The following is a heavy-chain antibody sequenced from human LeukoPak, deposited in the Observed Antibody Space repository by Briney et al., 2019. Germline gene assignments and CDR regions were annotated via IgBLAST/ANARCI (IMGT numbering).Heavy chain of an antibody. J-gene: IGHJ4*02. CDR3: AKYQREGALFDY. V-gene: IGHV3-23*01. Sequence: GGSLRLSCAASGFTFSSYWMHWVRQAPGKGLEWVSTISGSDGSTYYADSVKGRFTISRDNSKNTLFMQMDSLRVEDTAVYYCAKYQREGALFDYWGQGTLVTVSS. CDR1: GFTFSSYW. CDR2: ISGSDGST. D-gene: IGHD1-26*01.